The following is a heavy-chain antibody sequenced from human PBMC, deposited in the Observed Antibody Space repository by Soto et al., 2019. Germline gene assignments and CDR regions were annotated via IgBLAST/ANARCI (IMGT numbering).Heavy chain of an antibody. V-gene: IGHV3-30-3*01. CDR3: ARDGGYSSSWLDY. Sequence: QVQLVESGGGVVQPGRSLRLSCAASGFTFSSYAMHWVRQAPGKGLEWVAVISYDGSNKYYADSVKGRFTISRDNSKNTLYLQMTSLTAEDTAVYYCARDGGYSSSWLDYWGQGTLVTVSS. J-gene: IGHJ4*02. CDR1: GFTFSSYA. D-gene: IGHD6-13*01. CDR2: ISYDGSNK.